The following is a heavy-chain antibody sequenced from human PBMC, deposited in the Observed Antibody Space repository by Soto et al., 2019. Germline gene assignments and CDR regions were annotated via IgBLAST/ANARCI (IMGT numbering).Heavy chain of an antibody. CDR2: IIPVIGTP. CDR1: GGPFGTHA. J-gene: IGHJ6*02. V-gene: IGHV1-69*05. CDR3: ARGDRIKVYYSGMDV. D-gene: IGHD3-16*01. Sequence: SVKVSCKASGGPFGTHAITWVRQVSGQGLEWIGQIIPVIGTPDYAQKVQGRLTMTTDTSTNTAYMELRSLRSDDTAVYYCARGDRIKVYYSGMDVWGQGTTVTVSS.